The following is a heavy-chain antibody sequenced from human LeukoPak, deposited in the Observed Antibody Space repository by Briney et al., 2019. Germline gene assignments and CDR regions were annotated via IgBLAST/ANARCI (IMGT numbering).Heavy chain of an antibody. Sequence: PGGSLRLSCAASGFPFSNYWVHWVRQAPGKGLVWVSRINRDGSTTNYADSVKGRFTVSRDNAKNTLNLQMNSLGAEDTAVYYCARDKKSGESSEIDYWGQGTLVTVSS. CDR2: INRDGSTT. CDR3: ARDKKSGESSEIDY. CDR1: GFPFSNYW. V-gene: IGHV3-74*01. D-gene: IGHD3-10*01. J-gene: IGHJ4*02.